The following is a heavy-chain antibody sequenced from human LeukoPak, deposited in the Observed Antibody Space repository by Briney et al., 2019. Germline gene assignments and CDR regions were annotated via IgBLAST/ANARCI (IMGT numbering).Heavy chain of an antibody. Sequence: SETLSLTCTVSDGSTIISRYYWGWIRQPPGKGLEWIGSIYYSGSTYYNPSLKSRVTISVDTSKNQFSLKLSSVTAADTAVYYCARHLHLAVTGYYFDYWGQGTLVTVSS. CDR1: DGSTIISRYY. D-gene: IGHD6-19*01. V-gene: IGHV4-39*01. CDR2: IYYSGST. J-gene: IGHJ4*02. CDR3: ARHLHLAVTGYYFDY.